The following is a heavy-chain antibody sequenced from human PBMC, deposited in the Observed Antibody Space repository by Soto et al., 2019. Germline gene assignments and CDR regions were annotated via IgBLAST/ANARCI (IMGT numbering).Heavy chain of an antibody. CDR2: ISGSGDST. V-gene: IGHV3-23*01. CDR1: GFTVSSYA. D-gene: IGHD1-26*01. J-gene: IGHJ4*02. Sequence: EVQLLESGGGLVQPGGSLRLSCAASGFTVSSYAMRWVRQAPVKGLEWVSAISGSGDSTDYADSVKGRFTICRDDSKKTLYLQMNSLRAEETAVYYCARRGSGSYDAYWGQGTLVTVSS. CDR3: ARRGSGSYDAY.